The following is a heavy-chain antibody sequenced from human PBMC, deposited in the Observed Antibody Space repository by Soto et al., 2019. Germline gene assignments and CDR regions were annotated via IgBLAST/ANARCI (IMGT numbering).Heavy chain of an antibody. CDR1: GGSISSGDYY. CDR3: ASRTVTYYYYYGMDV. V-gene: IGHV4-30-4*01. D-gene: IGHD4-17*01. J-gene: IGHJ6*02. Sequence: QVQLQESGPGLVKPSQTLSLTCTVSGGSISSGDYYWSWIRQPPGKGLEWIGYIYYSGSTYYNPSLKSRVTIXXDXSXXQFSLKLRSVTAADTAVYYCASRTVTYYYYYGMDVWGQGTTVTVSS. CDR2: IYYSGST.